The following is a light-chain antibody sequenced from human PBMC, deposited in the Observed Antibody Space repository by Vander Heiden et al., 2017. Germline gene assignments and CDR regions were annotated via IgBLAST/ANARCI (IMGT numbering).Light chain of an antibody. CDR1: PSVLSSSNNKNY. CDR3: QQYYCTPWT. CDR2: GAS. V-gene: IGKV4-1*01. Sequence: DIVITQYPDSLPLSLGERAPINCQSSPSVLSSSNNKNYLAWYQQKPGQPPKLLIYGASTRESGVADRFSGSGSGTDFTLTISSLQAEDVAVYYCQQYYCTPWTFGQGTKVEIK. J-gene: IGKJ1*01.